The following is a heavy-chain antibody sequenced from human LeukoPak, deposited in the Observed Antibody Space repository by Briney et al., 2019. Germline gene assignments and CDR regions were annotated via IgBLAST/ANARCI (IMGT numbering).Heavy chain of an antibody. V-gene: IGHV1-18*01. J-gene: IGHJ4*02. Sequence: ASVKVSCKASGYTFTSYVIIWVRQAPGQGLEWMGRINAYSGNTDYAQKLQDRFIMTTDTSTSTAYMELRSLRSDDTAVYYCARDLEYCSGGSCPNYWGQGTLVTVSS. CDR2: INAYSGNT. CDR1: GYTFTSYV. D-gene: IGHD2-15*01. CDR3: ARDLEYCSGGSCPNY.